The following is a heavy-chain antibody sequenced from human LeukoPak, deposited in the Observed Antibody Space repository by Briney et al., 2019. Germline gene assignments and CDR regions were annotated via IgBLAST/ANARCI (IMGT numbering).Heavy chain of an antibody. Sequence: ASVKVSCKAFGYTFTGYYVHWVRQAPGKGLEWMGGFDPEDGETIYAQKFQGRVTMTEDTSTDTAYMELSSLRSEDTAVYYCATGSWQWEPSGFDYWGQGTLVTVSS. CDR2: FDPEDGET. D-gene: IGHD1-26*01. J-gene: IGHJ4*02. CDR1: GYTFTGYY. CDR3: ATGSWQWEPSGFDY. V-gene: IGHV1-24*01.